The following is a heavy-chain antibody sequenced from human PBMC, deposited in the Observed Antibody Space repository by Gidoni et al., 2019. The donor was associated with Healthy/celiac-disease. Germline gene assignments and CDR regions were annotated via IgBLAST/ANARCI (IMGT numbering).Heavy chain of an antibody. CDR2: INHSGST. J-gene: IGHJ5*02. CDR3: ARGRGNYGSGSYSSNWFDP. V-gene: IGHV4-34*01. D-gene: IGHD3-10*01. Sequence: QVQLQQWGAGLLKPSETLSLTCAVYGGSFSGYYWSWIRQPPGKGLEWLGEINHSGSTNYNPSLKSRVTISVDTSKNQFSLKLSSVTAADTAVYYCARGRGNYGSGSYSSNWFDPWGQGTLVTVSS. CDR1: GGSFSGYY.